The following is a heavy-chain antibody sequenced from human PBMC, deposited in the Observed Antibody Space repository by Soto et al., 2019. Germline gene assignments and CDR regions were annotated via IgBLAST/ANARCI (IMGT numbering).Heavy chain of an antibody. V-gene: IGHV4-4*02. Sequence: PSETLSLTCAVSGVSISRNNWWSWVRQPPGKGLDWIGDIHHGGSTNYNPSLRGRVTISVDKSKNHFSLSLNSVTAADTAVYFCARGTWAQNSRNSDSGFWYFDLWGLGALVTVSS. D-gene: IGHD2-15*01. CDR1: GVSISRNNW. CDR3: ARGTWAQNSRNSDSGFWYFDL. CDR2: IHHGGST. J-gene: IGHJ2*01.